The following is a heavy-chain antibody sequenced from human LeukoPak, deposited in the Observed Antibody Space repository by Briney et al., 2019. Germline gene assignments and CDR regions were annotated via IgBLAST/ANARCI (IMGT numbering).Heavy chain of an antibody. J-gene: IGHJ4*02. D-gene: IGHD3-16*02. V-gene: IGHV3-53*01. CDR2: IYSDGTT. CDR1: GFTVSNNY. CDR3: ARERLGELSSRPFDY. Sequence: GGSLRLSCTASGFTVSNNYISWVRQAPGKGLEWVSLIYSDGTTVYADSVKGRFTISRDNAKNSLYLQMNSLRAEDTAVYYCARERLGELSSRPFDYWGQGTLVTVSS.